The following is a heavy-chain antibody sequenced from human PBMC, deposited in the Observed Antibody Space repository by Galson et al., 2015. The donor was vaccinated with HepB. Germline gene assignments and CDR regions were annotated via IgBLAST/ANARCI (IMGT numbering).Heavy chain of an antibody. CDR1: GFTFSDYY. D-gene: IGHD4-17*01. J-gene: IGHJ3*02. CDR3: ARDRVGRIRDYVRVGAFDI. V-gene: IGHV3-11*05. Sequence: SLRLSCAASGFTFSDYYMSWIRQAPGKGLEWVSYISSSSSYTNYADSVKGRFTISRDNAKNSLYLQMNSLRAEDTAVYYCARDRVGRIRDYVRVGAFDIWGQGTMVTVSS. CDR2: ISSSSSYT.